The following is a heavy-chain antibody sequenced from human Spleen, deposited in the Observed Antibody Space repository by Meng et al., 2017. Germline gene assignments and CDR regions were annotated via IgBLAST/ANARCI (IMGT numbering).Heavy chain of an antibody. CDR2: ISYSGSS. V-gene: IGHV4-59*08. Sequence: QVQLQESGPGLVKPSETLYLTCSVSGGSITTYYWSWIRQPPGKGLEWIGYISYSGSSNYNPSLKSRVTISVDTSESQVSLRLSSVTAADTAVYYCARHGFRGSGSYYDYWGQGTLVTVSS. CDR1: GGSITTYY. CDR3: ARHGFRGSGSYYDY. J-gene: IGHJ4*02. D-gene: IGHD3-10*01.